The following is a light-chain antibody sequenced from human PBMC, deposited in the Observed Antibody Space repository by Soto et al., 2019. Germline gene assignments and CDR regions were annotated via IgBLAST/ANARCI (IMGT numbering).Light chain of an antibody. Sequence: AVLLTQSPSSFSASTGDRATITCLASQDIHNYLAWYQQVPGKAPKLLLYAASILQTGVPSRFSGSGSGTDFTLTIDGLQSEDFATYFCQHYYNYPWTFGQGTTVE. CDR3: QHYYNYPWT. J-gene: IGKJ1*01. CDR2: AAS. V-gene: IGKV1-8*01. CDR1: QDIHNY.